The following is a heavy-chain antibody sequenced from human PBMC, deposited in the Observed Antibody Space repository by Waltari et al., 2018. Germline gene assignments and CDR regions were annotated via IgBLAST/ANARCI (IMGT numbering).Heavy chain of an antibody. CDR3: ARDQVLGYCGSTSCYTPGAFDI. J-gene: IGHJ3*02. CDR1: GGTFSSYA. CDR2: IIPIFGTA. D-gene: IGHD2-2*02. V-gene: IGHV1-69*12. Sequence: QVQLVQSGAEVKKPGSSVKVSCKASGGTFSSYAISWVRQAPGQGLEWMGGIIPIFGTANYAQKFQGRVTITADESTSTAYMELSSLRSEDTAVYYCARDQVLGYCGSTSCYTPGAFDIWGQGTTVTVSS.